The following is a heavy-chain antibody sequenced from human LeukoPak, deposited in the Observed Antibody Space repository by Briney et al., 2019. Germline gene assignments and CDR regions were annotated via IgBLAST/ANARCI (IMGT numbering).Heavy chain of an antibody. CDR1: GGSISSYY. Sequence: PSETLSLTCTVSGGSISSYYWSWIRQPPGKGLEWIGYIYSSGSTNYNPSLKSRITISVDTSKNQFSLKLSSVTAADTAVYYCATLYDSSGYYPFWGQGTLVTVSS. CDR2: IYSSGST. V-gene: IGHV4-59*01. CDR3: ATLYDSSGYYPF. J-gene: IGHJ4*02. D-gene: IGHD3-22*01.